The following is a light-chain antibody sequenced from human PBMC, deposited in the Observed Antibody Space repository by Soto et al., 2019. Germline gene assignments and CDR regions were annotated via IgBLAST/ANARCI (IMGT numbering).Light chain of an antibody. J-gene: IGKJ2*01. Sequence: DIQMTQSPSTLSASVGDRVTITCRASQSITSWLAWYQQKPGKAPKLLMYDGGTLESGVPSRFSGSGSEAEFALTISSLQPDDFASYYCQQYNSYSLTFGQGTKLEIK. CDR1: QSITSW. CDR2: DGG. V-gene: IGKV1-5*01. CDR3: QQYNSYSLT.